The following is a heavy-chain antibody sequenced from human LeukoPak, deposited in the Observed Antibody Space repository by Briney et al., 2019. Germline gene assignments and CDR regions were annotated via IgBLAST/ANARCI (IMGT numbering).Heavy chain of an antibody. CDR1: GFTFSRNS. V-gene: IGHV3-21*01. CDR2: ISTSSSYI. J-gene: IGHJ4*02. Sequence: GGSLRLSCAASGFTFSRNSMNWVRQAPGKGLEWVSSISTSSSYIYYADSLKGRFTISRDNAKNSLYLQMNSLRAEDTAVYYCARGAEGIAATDSNFDYWGQGTLVTVSS. CDR3: ARGAEGIAATDSNFDY. D-gene: IGHD6-13*01.